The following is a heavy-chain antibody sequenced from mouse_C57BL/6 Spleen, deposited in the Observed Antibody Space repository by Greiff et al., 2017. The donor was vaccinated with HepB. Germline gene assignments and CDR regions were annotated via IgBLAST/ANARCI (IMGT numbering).Heavy chain of an antibody. D-gene: IGHD1-1*01. CDR2: IHPNSGST. V-gene: IGHV1-64*01. CDR1: GYTFTSYW. J-gene: IGHJ3*01. CDR3: ARDYGSSYSAWFAY. Sequence: VQLKQSGAELVKPGASVKLSCKASGYTFTSYWMHWVKQRPGQGLEWIGMIHPNSGSTNYNEKFKSKATLTVDKSSSTAYMQLSSLTSEDSAVYYCARDYGSSYSAWFAYWGQGTLVTVSA.